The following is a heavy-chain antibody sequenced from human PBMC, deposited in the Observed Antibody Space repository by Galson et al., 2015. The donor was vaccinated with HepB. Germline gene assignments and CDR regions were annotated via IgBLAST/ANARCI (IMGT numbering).Heavy chain of an antibody. J-gene: IGHJ5*02. CDR2: ISGSGGST. D-gene: IGHD4-11*01. CDR1: GFTFSSYA. V-gene: IGHV3-23*01. CDR3: AKDCSDYRSRRSSGEGPDWFGP. Sequence: SLRLSCAASGFTFSSYAMSWVRQAPGKGLEWVSAISGSGGSTYYADSVKGRFTISRDNSKNTLYLQMNSLRAEDTAVYYCAKDCSDYRSRRSSGEGPDWFGPWGQGTLVTVSS.